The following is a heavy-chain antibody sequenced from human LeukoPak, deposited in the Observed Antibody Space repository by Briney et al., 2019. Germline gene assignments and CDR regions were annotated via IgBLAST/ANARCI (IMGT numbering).Heavy chain of an antibody. Sequence: GGSLRLSCAASGFIFSDFQMSWIRQAPGKGLEWVSYISSSGSTIYYADSVKGRFTISRDNAKNSLYLQLNSLRAEDTAVYYCARLKRGPAYFDYWGQGTLVTVSS. D-gene: IGHD3-16*01. CDR3: ARLKRGPAYFDY. CDR1: GFIFSDFQ. J-gene: IGHJ4*02. V-gene: IGHV3-11*01. CDR2: ISSSGSTI.